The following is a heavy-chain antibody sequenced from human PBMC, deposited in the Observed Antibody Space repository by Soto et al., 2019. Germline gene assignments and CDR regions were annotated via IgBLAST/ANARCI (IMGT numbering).Heavy chain of an antibody. CDR1: GGTFSSYA. D-gene: IGHD3-10*01. CDR3: ARRGGRGADY. V-gene: IGHV1-69*06. J-gene: IGHJ4*02. Sequence: QVQLVQSGAEVNKPGSSVKVSCKASGGTFSSYAISWVRQAPGQGLEWMGGIIPIFGTANYAQKFQVRVTNTAVKSTRTPNREMRSWRSEGTAGYECARRGGRGADYWGQGTLVTVSS. CDR2: IIPIFGTA.